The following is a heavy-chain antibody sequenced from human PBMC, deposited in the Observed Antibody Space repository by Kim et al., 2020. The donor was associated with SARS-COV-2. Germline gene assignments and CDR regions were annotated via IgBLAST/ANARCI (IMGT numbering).Heavy chain of an antibody. Sequence: GGSLRLSCAASGFTFSSYGMHWVRQAPGKGLEWVAVIWYDGSNKYYADSVKGRFTISRDNSKNTLYLQMNSLRAEDTAVYYCAKDGSGIAAAGLYFQHWGQGTLVTVSS. D-gene: IGHD6-13*01. CDR2: IWYDGSNK. V-gene: IGHV3-33*06. J-gene: IGHJ1*01. CDR3: AKDGSGIAAAGLYFQH. CDR1: GFTFSSYG.